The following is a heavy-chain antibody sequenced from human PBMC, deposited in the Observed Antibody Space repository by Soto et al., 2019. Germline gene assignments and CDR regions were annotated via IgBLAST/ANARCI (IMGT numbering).Heavy chain of an antibody. CDR1: GGSISSYY. Sequence: SETLSLTCTVSGGSISSYYWSWIRQPPGKGLEWIGYIYYSGSTNYNPSLKSRVTISVDTSKNQFSLKLSSVTAADTAVYYCARTPLTGVFYDFDYWGQGTLVTVSS. CDR3: ARTPLTGVFYDFDY. V-gene: IGHV4-59*01. J-gene: IGHJ4*02. D-gene: IGHD7-27*01. CDR2: IYYSGST.